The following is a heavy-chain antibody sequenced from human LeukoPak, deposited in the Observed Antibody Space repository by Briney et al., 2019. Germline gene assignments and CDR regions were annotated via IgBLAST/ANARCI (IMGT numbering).Heavy chain of an antibody. Sequence: ASVTVSCKTSGGTFSSYAISWVRQAPGQGLEWMGGIIPIFGTANYAQKFQGRVTITTDESTSTAYMELSSLRSEDTAVYYCAREDYGDHLDYYYYMDVWGKGTTVTVSS. CDR1: GGTFSSYA. CDR3: AREDYGDHLDYYYYMDV. V-gene: IGHV1-69*05. J-gene: IGHJ6*03. D-gene: IGHD4-17*01. CDR2: IIPIFGTA.